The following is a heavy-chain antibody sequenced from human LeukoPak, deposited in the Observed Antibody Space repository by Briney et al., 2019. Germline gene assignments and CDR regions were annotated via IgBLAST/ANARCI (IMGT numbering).Heavy chain of an antibody. D-gene: IGHD3-10*01. CDR2: SNAGNGNT. V-gene: IGHV1-3*01. J-gene: IGHJ5*02. CDR3: ARDLRLLWFGELARGFDP. Sequence: ASVKVSCKASGYTFTSYAMHWVRQAPGQRLEWMGWSNAGNGNTKYSQKFQGRVTITRDTSASTAYMELSSLRSEDTAVYYCARDLRLLWFGELARGFDPWGQGTLVTVSS. CDR1: GYTFTSYA.